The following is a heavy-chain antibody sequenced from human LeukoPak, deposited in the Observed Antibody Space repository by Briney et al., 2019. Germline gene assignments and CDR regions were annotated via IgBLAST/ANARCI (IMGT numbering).Heavy chain of an antibody. Sequence: SETLSLTCAVSGYSISSGYYWGWIRQPPGKGLEWIGSIYHSGSTYHNPSLKSRVTISVDTSKNQFSLKLSSVTAADTAVYYCARHVGAREMATILGWFDPWGQGTLVTVSS. CDR2: IYHSGST. V-gene: IGHV4-38-2*01. D-gene: IGHD5-24*01. CDR3: ARHVGAREMATILGWFDP. J-gene: IGHJ5*02. CDR1: GYSISSGYY.